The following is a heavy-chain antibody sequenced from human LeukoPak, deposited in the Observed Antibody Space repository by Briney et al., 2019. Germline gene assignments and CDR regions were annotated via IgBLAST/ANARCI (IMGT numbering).Heavy chain of an antibody. V-gene: IGHV3-30-3*01. J-gene: IGHJ4*02. Sequence: PGRSLRLSCAASGFTFSSYAMHWVRQAPGKGLEWVAVISYDGSNKYYADSVKGRLTISRDNSKNTLYLQMNSLRAEDTAVYYCARDRIAVAGPGTNFDYRGQGTLVTVSS. CDR3: ARDRIAVAGPGTNFDY. CDR2: ISYDGSNK. CDR1: GFTFSSYA. D-gene: IGHD6-19*01.